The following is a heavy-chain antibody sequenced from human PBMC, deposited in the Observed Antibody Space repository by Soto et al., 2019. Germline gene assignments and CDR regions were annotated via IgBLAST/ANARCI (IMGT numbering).Heavy chain of an antibody. CDR3: AKDGVEVLPYYGMDV. CDR2: VSGRGDGI. J-gene: IGHJ6*02. D-gene: IGHD2-21*01. CDR1: GLSFSDYA. Sequence: EAQILDSGGDLVRPGASLRLSCSVSGLSFSDYAMNWVRQAPGKGLEWVSAVSGRGDGIFYADSVKGRFSISRDNSKNTVYLQMNKLRVEDTAVYYCAKDGVEVLPYYGMDVWGRGTTVSVSS. V-gene: IGHV3-23*01.